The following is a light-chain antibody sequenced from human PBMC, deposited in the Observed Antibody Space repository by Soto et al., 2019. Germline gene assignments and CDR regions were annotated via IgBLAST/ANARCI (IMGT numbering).Light chain of an antibody. Sequence: DIPLTQSPGALSASVGYRFTSSCLGSQSISKYLNWYQQKPGTAPRLLIYGASSVKTGVPPRFSGSGSGRDFTLTISSLRPEHSATYFCQQSSDYPPWTFGQGTKVDIK. J-gene: IGKJ1*01. CDR2: GAS. CDR3: QQSSDYPPWT. CDR1: QSISKY. V-gene: IGKV1-39*01.